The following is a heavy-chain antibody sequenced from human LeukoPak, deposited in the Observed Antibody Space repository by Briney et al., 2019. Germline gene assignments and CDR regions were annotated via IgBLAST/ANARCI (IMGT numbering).Heavy chain of an antibody. D-gene: IGHD4-17*01. J-gene: IGHJ6*04. CDR3: ARHPLTTVNRGGMDV. V-gene: IGHV4-61*01. CDR1: GGSVSSGSYY. Sequence: PSETLSLTCTVSGGSVSSGSYYWSWIRQPPGQGLAWIGYMYYSGSTNYNPSLKSRVTISVDTSKNQFSLKLSSVTAADTAVYYCARHPLTTVNRGGMDVWGKGTTVTVSS. CDR2: MYYSGST.